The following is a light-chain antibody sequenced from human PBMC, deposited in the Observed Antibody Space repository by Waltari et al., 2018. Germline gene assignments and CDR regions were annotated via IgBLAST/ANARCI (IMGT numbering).Light chain of an antibody. Sequence: QAVVTQEPSLTVSPGGTVTLTCGSSTGAVTSGLYPYWFQQKPGQAPRKLIHDTTKKYSCTPARFSGSLLGGKAALTLSGAQPEDEAEYFCFLSYRGFRVFGGGTKLTVL. CDR2: DTT. J-gene: IGLJ3*02. CDR1: TGAVTSGLY. V-gene: IGLV7-46*01. CDR3: FLSYRGFRV.